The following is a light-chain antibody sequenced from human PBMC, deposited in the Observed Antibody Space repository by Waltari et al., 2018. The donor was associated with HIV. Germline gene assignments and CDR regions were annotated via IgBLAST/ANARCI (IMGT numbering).Light chain of an antibody. CDR3: SSYTRSSTLGV. CDR1: SSDVGGYNH. V-gene: IGLV2-14*03. CDR2: GVS. Sequence: QSALTQPASVSGSPGQSTTISCTGTSSDVGGYNHVSWYQQHPGTAPKLMIFGVSNRPSGVSNRFSGSKSGNTASLTISGLQAEDEADYYCSSYTRSSTLGVFGTGTKVTVL. J-gene: IGLJ1*01.